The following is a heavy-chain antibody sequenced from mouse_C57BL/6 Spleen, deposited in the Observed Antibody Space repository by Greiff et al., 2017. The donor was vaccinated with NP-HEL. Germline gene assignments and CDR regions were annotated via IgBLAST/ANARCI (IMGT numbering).Heavy chain of an antibody. J-gene: IGHJ4*01. CDR2: IYPGDGDT. D-gene: IGHD2-1*01. V-gene: IGHV1-80*01. CDR3: AINYFYAMDY. CDR1: GYAFSSYW. Sequence: VKLQESGAELVKPGASVKISCKASGYAFSSYWMNWVKQRPGKGLEWIVQIYPGDGDTNYNGKFKGKATLTADKSSSTAYMQLSSLTSEDSAVYFCAINYFYAMDYWGQGTSVTVSS.